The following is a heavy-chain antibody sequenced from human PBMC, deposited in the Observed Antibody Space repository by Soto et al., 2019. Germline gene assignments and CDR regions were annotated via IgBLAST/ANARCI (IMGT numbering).Heavy chain of an antibody. CDR2: ISTSSSTI. CDR3: ARDFV. CDR1: GFSFSSYS. J-gene: IGHJ1*01. V-gene: IGHV3-48*02. Sequence: EVQLVESGGDLVQPGGSLRLSCAASGFSFSSYSMNWVRQAPGKGLEWVSYISTSSSTIYYADSVKGRFTISRDNAKNSLYLQMNSLIDEDRAVYYCARDFVRGPGTPVTVSS.